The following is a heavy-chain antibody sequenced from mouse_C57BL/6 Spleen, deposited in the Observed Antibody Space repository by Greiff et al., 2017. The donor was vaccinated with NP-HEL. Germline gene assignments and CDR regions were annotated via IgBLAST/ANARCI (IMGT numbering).Heavy chain of an antibody. D-gene: IGHD2-4*01. J-gene: IGHJ2*01. Sequence: EVQLQQSGPELVKPGASVKISCKASGYTFTDYYMNWVKQSHGKSLEWIGDINPNNGGTSYNQKFKGKATLTVDKSSSTAYMELRSLTSEDSAVYYCARLGDYDKYFDYWGQGTTLTVSS. V-gene: IGHV1-26*01. CDR3: ARLGDYDKYFDY. CDR2: INPNNGGT. CDR1: GYTFTDYY.